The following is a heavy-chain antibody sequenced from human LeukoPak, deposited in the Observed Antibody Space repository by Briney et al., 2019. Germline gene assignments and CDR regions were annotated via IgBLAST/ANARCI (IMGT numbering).Heavy chain of an antibody. D-gene: IGHD3-10*01. J-gene: IGHJ6*03. CDR3: ARAPCSMVLVPYYYYMDF. CDR2: IYYSGST. V-gene: IGHV4-30-4*08. Sequence: SETLSLTCTVSGGSISSGDYYWSWIRQPPGKGLEWIGYIYYSGSTYYNPSLKSRVTISVDTSKNQFSLKLSSVTAADTAVYYCARAPCSMVLVPYYYYMDFWGKGTTVTVSS. CDR1: GGSISSGDYY.